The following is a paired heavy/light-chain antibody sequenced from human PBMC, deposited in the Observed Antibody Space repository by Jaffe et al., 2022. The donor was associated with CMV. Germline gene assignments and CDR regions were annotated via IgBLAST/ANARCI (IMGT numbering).Light chain of an antibody. CDR3: QSADSSGTYSWV. J-gene: IGLJ3*02. CDR2: KDS. V-gene: IGLV3-25*03. CDR1: ALPKQY. Sequence: SYELTQPPSVSVSPGQTARITCSGDALPKQYAYWYQQKPGQAPVLVIYKDSERPSGIPERFSGSSSGTTVTLTISGVQAEDEADYYCQSADSSGTYSWVFGGGTKLTVL.
Heavy chain of an antibody. CDR3: AASPRGQLPS. CDR2: IVVGSGNT. V-gene: IGHV1-58*01. D-gene: IGHD6-6*01. CDR1: GFTFTSSA. J-gene: IGHJ4*02. Sequence: QMQLVQSGPEVKKPGTSVKVSCKASGFTFTSSAVQWVRQARGQRLEWIGWIVVGSGNTNYAQKFQERVTITRDMSTSTAYMELSSLRSEDTAVYYCAASPRGQLPSWGQGTLVTVSS.